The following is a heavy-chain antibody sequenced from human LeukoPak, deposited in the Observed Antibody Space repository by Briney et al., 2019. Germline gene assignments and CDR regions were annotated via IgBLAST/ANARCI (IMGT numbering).Heavy chain of an antibody. D-gene: IGHD6-19*01. CDR2: IKPKTDGETT. Sequence: GGSLRLSCAASGFTFSNAYMNWVRQAPGKGLEWVGRIKPKTDGETTGYAAPVKDRFSISRDDSKNTLYLQMNSLKTEDTAVYYCTTAYSSGWYEFDYWGQGTLVTVSS. CDR3: TTAYSSGWYEFDY. V-gene: IGHV3-15*07. CDR1: GFTFSNAY. J-gene: IGHJ4*02.